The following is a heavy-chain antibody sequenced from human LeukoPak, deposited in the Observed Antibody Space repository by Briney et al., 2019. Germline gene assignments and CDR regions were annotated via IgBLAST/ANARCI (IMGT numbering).Heavy chain of an antibody. D-gene: IGHD1-14*01. CDR3: ARDLTGGMDV. Sequence: ASVKVSCKASGCTFTRYYMHWVRQAPGQGLEWMGWINPNSGGTNYAQKFQGGVTMTRDTSISTAYMELSRLRSDDTDVYYCARDLTGGMDVWGQGTTVTVS. V-gene: IGHV1-2*02. J-gene: IGHJ6*02. CDR1: GCTFTRYY. CDR2: INPNSGGT.